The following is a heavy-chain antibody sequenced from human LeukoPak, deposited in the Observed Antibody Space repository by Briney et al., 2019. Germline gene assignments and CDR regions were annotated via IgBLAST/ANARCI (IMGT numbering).Heavy chain of an antibody. D-gene: IGHD2-2*02. CDR1: GGSFSGYY. CDR3: ARGIPRGAFDI. V-gene: IGHV4-34*01. CDR2: INHSGST. J-gene: IGHJ3*02. Sequence: SETLSLTCAVYGGSFSGYYWNWIRQPPGKGLEWIGEINHSGSTNYNPSLKSRVTISVDTSKNQFSLKLSSVTAADTAVYYCARGIPRGAFDIWGQGTMVTVSS.